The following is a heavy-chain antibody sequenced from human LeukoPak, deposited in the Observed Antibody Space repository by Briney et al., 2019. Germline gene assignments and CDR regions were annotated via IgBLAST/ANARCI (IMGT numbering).Heavy chain of an antibody. CDR3: ARNYYDSSGYSAGVLDY. V-gene: IGHV3-30-3*01. J-gene: IGHJ4*02. CDR1: GFTFSSYA. D-gene: IGHD3-22*01. CDR2: ISYDGSNK. Sequence: GWSLRLSCAASGFTFSSYAMHWVGPAPGKGLEWVAVISYDGSNKYYADSVKGRFTISRDNSKDTLYLQMDSLRAEHTVVYYSARNYYDSSGYSAGVLDYGGQGTLVTVPS.